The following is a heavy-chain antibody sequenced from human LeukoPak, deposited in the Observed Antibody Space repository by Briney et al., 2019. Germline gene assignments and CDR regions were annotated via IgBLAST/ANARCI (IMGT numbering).Heavy chain of an antibody. D-gene: IGHD1-26*01. CDR2: ISSSSSYI. V-gene: IGHV3-21*01. Sequence: GGSLRLSCADSGFPFSSYSMKWVRQAPGKELEWVSSISSSSSYIYYADSVKGRFTISRDNAKNSLYLQMNSLRAEDTAVYYCASSSGTQFAFEGAWGQGSLVTVSS. J-gene: IGHJ1*01. CDR3: ASSSGTQFAFEGA. CDR1: GFPFSSYS.